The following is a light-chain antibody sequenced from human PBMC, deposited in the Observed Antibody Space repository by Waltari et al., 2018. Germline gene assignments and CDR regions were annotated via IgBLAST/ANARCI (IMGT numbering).Light chain of an antibody. CDR1: NSNIGHNS. J-gene: IGLJ3*02. CDR2: DNN. V-gene: IGLV1-51*01. Sequence: QSALTQPPSVSAAPGQRVTISCAGSNSNIGHNSVSWFRQFPGTAPQLVIYDNNNRSSVPDRFSGSNSGTSATLAITGLQTGDEADYYCGTWDDRLDAWVFGGGTKLTVL. CDR3: GTWDDRLDAWV.